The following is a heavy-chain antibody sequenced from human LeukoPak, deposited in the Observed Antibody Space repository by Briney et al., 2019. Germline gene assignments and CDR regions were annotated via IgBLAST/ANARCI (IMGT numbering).Heavy chain of an antibody. J-gene: IGHJ5*02. CDR1: GFTFSSYW. Sequence: GGSLRLSCAASGFTFSSYWMHWVRQPPGKGLVWVSCINSHGSTTSYADSVKGRFTISRDNAKNTVYLQLNSLRAEDTAVYYCARDSDGGGSWGQGTLVTVSS. CDR2: INSHGSTT. D-gene: IGHD3-16*01. V-gene: IGHV3-74*01. CDR3: ARDSDGGGS.